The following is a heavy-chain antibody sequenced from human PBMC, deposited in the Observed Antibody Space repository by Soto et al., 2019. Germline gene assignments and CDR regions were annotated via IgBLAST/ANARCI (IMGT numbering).Heavy chain of an antibody. CDR2: IWYDGSNK. D-gene: IGHD6-6*01. V-gene: IGHV3-33*01. CDR1: GFTFSSYG. CDR3: ARDLRLSEQLVGY. Sequence: RLSCAASGFTFSSYGMHWVRQAPGKGLEWVAVIWYDGSNKYYADSVKGRFTISRDNSKNTLYLQMNSLRAEDTAVYYCARDLRLSEQLVGYWGQGTLVTVSS. J-gene: IGHJ4*02.